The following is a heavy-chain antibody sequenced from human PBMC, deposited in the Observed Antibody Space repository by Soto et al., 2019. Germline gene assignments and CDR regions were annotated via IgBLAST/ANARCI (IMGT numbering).Heavy chain of an antibody. CDR2: ISYDGSNK. CDR3: AKDALAMIVVVITYAFDI. V-gene: IGHV3-30*18. J-gene: IGHJ3*02. Sequence: GGSLRLSCAASGFTFSSYGMHWVRQAPGKGLEWVAVISYDGSNKYYADSVKGRFTISRDNSKNTLYLQMNSLRAEDTAVYYCAKDALAMIVVVITYAFDIWGQGTMVTVSS. D-gene: IGHD3-22*01. CDR1: GFTFSSYG.